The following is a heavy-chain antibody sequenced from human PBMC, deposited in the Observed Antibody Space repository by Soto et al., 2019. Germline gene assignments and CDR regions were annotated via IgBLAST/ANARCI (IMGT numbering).Heavy chain of an antibody. V-gene: IGHV3-48*03. J-gene: IGHJ2*01. CDR2: ISDDGASI. CDR3: ARFYF. Sequence: GWSMRLSCEASGYSFSSFAMNWARQAPGRGLEWVSYISDDGASIYYADSLKGRFTISRDNAKNSLSLQMNNLRAEDTSVYYCARFYF. CDR1: GYSFSSFA.